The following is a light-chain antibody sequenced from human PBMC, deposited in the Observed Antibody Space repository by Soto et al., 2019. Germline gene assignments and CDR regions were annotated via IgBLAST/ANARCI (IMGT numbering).Light chain of an antibody. Sequence: DIQMTQSPSTQSASIGDTVTITCRTSQSVDTWLAWYQHKAGKAPKLLIYRASSLATGVPSRFSGSGSGTAVTLTITSLHPDDFATYYCQHYNDYSRVFGQGTQVEIK. V-gene: IGKV1-5*03. J-gene: IGKJ1*01. CDR2: RAS. CDR3: QHYNDYSRV. CDR1: QSVDTW.